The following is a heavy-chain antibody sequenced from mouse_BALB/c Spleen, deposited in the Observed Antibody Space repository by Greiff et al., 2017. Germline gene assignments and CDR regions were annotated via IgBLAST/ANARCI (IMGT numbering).Heavy chain of an antibody. Sequence: EVHLVESGGGLVQPGGSLKLSCAASGFTFSSYTMSWVRQTPEKRLEWVAYISNGGGSTYYPDTVKGRFTISRDNAKNTLYLQMSSLKSEDTAMYYCARHETTVVAGWYFDVWGAGTTVTVSS. V-gene: IGHV5-12-2*01. CDR2: ISNGGGST. J-gene: IGHJ1*01. CDR3: ARHETTVVAGWYFDV. D-gene: IGHD1-1*01. CDR1: GFTFSSYT.